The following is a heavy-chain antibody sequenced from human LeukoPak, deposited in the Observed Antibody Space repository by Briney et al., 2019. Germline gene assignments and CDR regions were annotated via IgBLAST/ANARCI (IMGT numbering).Heavy chain of an antibody. J-gene: IGHJ4*02. D-gene: IGHD6-25*01. CDR3: ACSTAAGELDY. Sequence: SETLSLTCTVSGGSISSYYWSWIRQPPGKGLEWIGYIYYSGSTNCNPSLKSRVTISVDTSKNQFSLKLSSVTAADTAVYYCACSTAAGELDYWGQGTLVTVSS. CDR2: IYYSGST. V-gene: IGHV4-59*01. CDR1: GGSISSYY.